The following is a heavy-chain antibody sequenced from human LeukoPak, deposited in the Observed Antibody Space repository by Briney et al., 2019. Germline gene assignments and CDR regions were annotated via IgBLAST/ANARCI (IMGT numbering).Heavy chain of an antibody. D-gene: IGHD2-15*01. Sequence: PGGSLRLSCAASGFNVSNNYINWVRQAPGKGLEWVSIIYTGGTTYYADSVKDRFTISRDNSKNTLYLQMNSLRAEDTAVYYCAKDHTVVVVAATGVDYWGQGTLVTVSS. J-gene: IGHJ4*02. CDR2: IYTGGTT. V-gene: IGHV3-53*05. CDR3: AKDHTVVVVAATGVDY. CDR1: GFNVSNNY.